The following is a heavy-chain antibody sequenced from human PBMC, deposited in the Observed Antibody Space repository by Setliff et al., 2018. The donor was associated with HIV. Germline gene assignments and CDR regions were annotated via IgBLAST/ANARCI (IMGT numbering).Heavy chain of an antibody. V-gene: IGHV4-59*08. J-gene: IGHJ6*03. CDR2: IYYSGST. CDR1: GGSISSYY. CDR3: ARHAGGYPFYYYYYYMDV. Sequence: KTSETLSLTCTVSGGSISSYYWSWIRQPPGKGLEWIGYIYYSGSTNYNPSLKSRVTISVDTSKNQFSLKLSSVTAADTAVYYCARHAGGYPFYYYYYYMDVWGKGTTVTVS. D-gene: IGHD3-22*01.